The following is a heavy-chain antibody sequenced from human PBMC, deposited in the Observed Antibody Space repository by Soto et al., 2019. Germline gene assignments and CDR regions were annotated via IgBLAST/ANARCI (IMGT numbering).Heavy chain of an antibody. CDR2: IYSGGST. CDR1: GFTFSSYE. CDR3: ARDPTYYDFWSGYYDPHGMDV. Sequence: GGSLRLSCVASGFTFSSYEMTWVRQAPGKGLGWVSVIYSGGSTYYADSVKGRFTISRDNSKNTLYLQMNSLRAEDTAVYYCARDPTYYDFWSGYYDPHGMDVWGQGTTVTVSS. V-gene: IGHV3-53*01. D-gene: IGHD3-3*01. J-gene: IGHJ6*02.